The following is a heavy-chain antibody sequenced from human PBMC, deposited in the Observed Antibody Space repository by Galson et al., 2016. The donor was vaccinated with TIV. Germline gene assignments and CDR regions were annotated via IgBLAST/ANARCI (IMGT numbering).Heavy chain of an antibody. V-gene: IGHV2-5*02. J-gene: IGHJ4*02. CDR2: FYWDGEE. CDR3: ARRGEASPTGFFDL. Sequence: PALVKPTQTLTLTCTFSGFSLYTRGVGVGWIRQPPGKALEWLALFYWDGEERYSPSLRGRVTISTDTSGNEVVLKMTNMDPVDTGTYFCARRGEASPTGFFDLWGQGSLVTVSS. CDR1: GFSLYTRGVG. D-gene: IGHD4-17*01.